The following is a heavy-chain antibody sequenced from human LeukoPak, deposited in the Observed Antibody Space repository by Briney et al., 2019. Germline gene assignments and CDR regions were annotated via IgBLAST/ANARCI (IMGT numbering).Heavy chain of an antibody. CDR1: GGSISSGSYS. V-gene: IGHV4-61*02. CDR3: ARDGGVKPYFDF. D-gene: IGHD3-16*01. J-gene: IGHJ4*02. CDR2: FYTSGST. Sequence: TSQTLSLTCTVSGGSISSGSYSWSWIRQPAGKGLEWIGRFYTSGSTNYNPSLKSRVTISADTSNNQFSLKLTSVTAADTAVYYCARDGGVKPYFDFWGQGTPVTVSS.